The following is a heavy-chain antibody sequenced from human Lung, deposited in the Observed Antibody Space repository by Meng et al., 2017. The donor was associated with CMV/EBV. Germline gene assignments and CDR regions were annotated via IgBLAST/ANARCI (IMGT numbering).Heavy chain of an antibody. Sequence: GESLKISCAASGFAFSSFQMNWVRQSAGKGLEWIAAISSSSMNIHYGDLVKGRFTISRDNGRNSVFLQMNSLRADDTAKYYCTIDFGSRGFDCWGQGTVVTVSS. D-gene: IGHD3-10*01. CDR2: ISSSSMNI. CDR3: TIDFGSRGFDC. CDR1: GFAFSSFQ. V-gene: IGHV3-21*01. J-gene: IGHJ4*02.